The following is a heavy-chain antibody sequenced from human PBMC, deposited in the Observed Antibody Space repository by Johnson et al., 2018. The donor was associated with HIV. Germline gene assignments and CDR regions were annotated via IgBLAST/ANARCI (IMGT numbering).Heavy chain of an antibody. J-gene: IGHJ3*02. D-gene: IGHD2-21*01. CDR1: GFTFSSYW. CDR2: INSDGSST. Sequence: EVQLVESGGGLVQPGGSLRLSCAASGFTFSSYWMHWVRQAPGKGLVWVSRINSDGSSTNYAGSVKGRFTISSDNSKNTLYLQMNSLRAEDTAVYYCASPTYGLQEKDAFDIWGQGTMVTVSS. V-gene: IGHV3-74*01. CDR3: ASPTYGLQEKDAFDI.